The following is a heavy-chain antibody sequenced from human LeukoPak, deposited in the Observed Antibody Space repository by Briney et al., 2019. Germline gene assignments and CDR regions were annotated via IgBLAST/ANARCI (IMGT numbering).Heavy chain of an antibody. CDR3: ARDRTAAGYSSSWSRWGFGP. J-gene: IGHJ5*02. Sequence: SVKVSCKASGGTFSSYAISWVRQAPGQGLEWMGGIIPIFGTANYAQKFQGRVTITTDESTSTAYMELSSLRSEDTAVYHCARDRTAAGYSSSWSRWGFGPWGQGTLVTVSS. CDR2: IIPIFGTA. D-gene: IGHD6-13*01. V-gene: IGHV1-69*05. CDR1: GGTFSSYA.